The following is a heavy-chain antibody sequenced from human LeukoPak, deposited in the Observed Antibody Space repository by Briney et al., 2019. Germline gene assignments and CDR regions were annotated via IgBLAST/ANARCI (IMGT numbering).Heavy chain of an antibody. Sequence: GGSLSLSCAASGFTFSNYGMHWVRQAPGKGLEWVGRIKSRTDGGTTDYAAPVKGRFTISRDDSRNTLYLQMTSLKTEDTAMYYCSTDQVVVGPCWGQGTLVTVSS. CDR1: GFTFSNYG. CDR3: STDQVVVGPC. D-gene: IGHD3-22*01. V-gene: IGHV3-15*01. J-gene: IGHJ4*02. CDR2: IKSRTDGGTT.